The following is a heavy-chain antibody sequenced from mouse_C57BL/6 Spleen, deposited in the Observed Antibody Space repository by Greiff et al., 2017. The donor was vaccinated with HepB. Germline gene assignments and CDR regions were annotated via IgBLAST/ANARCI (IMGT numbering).Heavy chain of an antibody. V-gene: IGHV1-55*01. CDR2: IYPGSGST. CDR1: GYTFTSYW. Sequence: QVQLKQPGAELVKPGASVKMSCKASGYTFTSYWITWVKQRPGQGLEWIGDIYPGSGSTNYNEKFKSKATLTVDTSSSTAYMQLSSLTSEDSAVYYCARSPFYDYDVWFAYWGQGTLVTVSA. CDR3: ARSPFYDYDVWFAY. D-gene: IGHD2-4*01. J-gene: IGHJ3*01.